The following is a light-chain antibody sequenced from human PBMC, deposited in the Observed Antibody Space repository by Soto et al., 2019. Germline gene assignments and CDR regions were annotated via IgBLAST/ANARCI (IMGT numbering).Light chain of an antibody. V-gene: IGKV1-5*01. Sequence: IQMTQSPSTLSASVGDRVTITCRASQSVRDGLAWYQQKPEKAAKLLIYDASRVESAVSSRFSGSGSQTEFTLTISSLHPDDFATYYCHQYNSYTWTFGQGTKVDIK. CDR2: DAS. CDR1: QSVRDG. CDR3: HQYNSYTWT. J-gene: IGKJ1*01.